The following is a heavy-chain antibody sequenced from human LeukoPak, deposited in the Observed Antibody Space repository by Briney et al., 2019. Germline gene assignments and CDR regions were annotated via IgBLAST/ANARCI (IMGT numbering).Heavy chain of an antibody. J-gene: IGHJ4*02. D-gene: IGHD5-24*01. V-gene: IGHV3-72*01. Sequence: PGGSLRLSCAASGFIFSYYYMDCVRQAPGKGLEWVGRSRNKANSNSTEYAASGKGRFTISRDESKNLLYLQMNRLKMEDTAVYYCARGYKSFDNWGQGTLVTVSS. CDR3: ARGYKSFDN. CDR2: SRNKANSNST. CDR1: GFIFSYYY.